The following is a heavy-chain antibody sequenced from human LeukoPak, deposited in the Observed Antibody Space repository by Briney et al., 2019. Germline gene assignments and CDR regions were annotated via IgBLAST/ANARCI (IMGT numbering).Heavy chain of an antibody. CDR2: SSGSNI. V-gene: IGHV3-11*04. D-gene: IGHD3-22*01. Sequence: SSGSNIYCADSVKGRFTISRDNAKNSLYLQMNSLRAEDTAVYYCARDFYDSSGYYWETFDYWGQGTLVTVSS. CDR3: ARDFYDSSGYYWETFDY. J-gene: IGHJ4*02.